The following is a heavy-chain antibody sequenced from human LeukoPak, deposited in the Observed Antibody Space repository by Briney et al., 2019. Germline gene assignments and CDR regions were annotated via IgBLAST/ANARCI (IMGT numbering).Heavy chain of an antibody. J-gene: IGHJ4*02. D-gene: IGHD6-19*01. CDR2: IIPILGIA. Sequence: GASVTVSCKASGGAFSSYAISWVRQAPGQGLEWMGRIIPILGIANYAQKFQGRVTITADKSTSTAYMELSSLRSEDTAVYYCATTPQLGTAVAGYYFDFWGQGTLVTVSS. CDR3: ATTPQLGTAVAGYYFDF. CDR1: GGAFSSYA. V-gene: IGHV1-69*04.